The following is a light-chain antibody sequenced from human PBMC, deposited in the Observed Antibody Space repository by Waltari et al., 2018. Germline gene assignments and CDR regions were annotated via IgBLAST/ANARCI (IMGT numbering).Light chain of an antibody. CDR2: DAS. V-gene: IGKV1-33*01. Sequence: DIQLTQSPSSLSASVGDRVHITCQASHDIANYLNWYQQKAGKAPKLLIYDASNLETGIPSRFSGSGSGTDFTFTIISLQPEDVATYYCQQYNNLPFTFGPGTKVDMK. CDR1: HDIANY. CDR3: QQYNNLPFT. J-gene: IGKJ3*01.